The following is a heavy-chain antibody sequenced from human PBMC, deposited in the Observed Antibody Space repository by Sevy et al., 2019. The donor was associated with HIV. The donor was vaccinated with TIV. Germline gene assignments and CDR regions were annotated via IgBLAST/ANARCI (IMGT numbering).Heavy chain of an antibody. V-gene: IGHV3-30*02. D-gene: IGHD2-2*01. CDR3: AKVLHIVVVPAAIDYYYGMDV. CDR1: GFTFSTYG. Sequence: GGSLRLSCAASGFTFSTYGMHWDRQAPGKGLEWVAFIRFDGTIKYYTDSVKGRLTISRDNSKNTLYLQMNSLRAEDTAVYFCAKVLHIVVVPAAIDYYYGMDVWGQGTTVTVSS. CDR2: IRFDGTIK. J-gene: IGHJ6*02.